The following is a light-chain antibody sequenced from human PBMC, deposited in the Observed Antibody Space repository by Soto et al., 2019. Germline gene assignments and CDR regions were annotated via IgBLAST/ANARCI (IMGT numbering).Light chain of an antibody. Sequence: QSVLTQPASVSGSPGQSITISCTGTSSDVGGYNYVSWYQQHPGKAPKLMIYEVNNRPSGVSNRFSGSKSGNTASLTISGLQAEDEADYYCSSYTSSSTLVFGGGTQLTVL. V-gene: IGLV2-14*01. CDR1: SSDVGGYNY. J-gene: IGLJ7*01. CDR2: EVN. CDR3: SSYTSSSTLV.